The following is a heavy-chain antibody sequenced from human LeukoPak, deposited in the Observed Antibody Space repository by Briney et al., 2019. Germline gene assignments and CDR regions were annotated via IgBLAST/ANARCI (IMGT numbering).Heavy chain of an antibody. D-gene: IGHD3-22*01. CDR2: IDYSGTT. J-gene: IGHJ5*02. V-gene: IGHV4-59*01. CDR3: ARDGYYDSSGYSNWFDP. Sequence: SETLSLTCTVSGGSISSYYWSWIRHPPGKGLQWIRYIDYSGTTTYNASLKSRVTISVDTSKNQFSLKLSSVTAADTAVYYCARDGYYDSSGYSNWFDPCGQGTLVTVSS. CDR1: GGSISSYY.